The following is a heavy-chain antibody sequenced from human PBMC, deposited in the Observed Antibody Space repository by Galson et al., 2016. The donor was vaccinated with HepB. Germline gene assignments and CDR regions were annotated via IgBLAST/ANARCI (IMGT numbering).Heavy chain of an antibody. CDR3: ARVRGKDPASGKNDLDY. D-gene: IGHD1-1*01. Sequence: SVKVSCKASGYTFTNYYIHWVRLAPGQGLEWLGIINPAGGTTLYAQGFQGRVAMTRDTSTTTVYMELSSLRSEDTAVYYCARVRGKDPASGKNDLDYWGQGTLVSVSS. CDR2: INPAGGTT. V-gene: IGHV1-46*01. J-gene: IGHJ4*02. CDR1: GYTFTNYY.